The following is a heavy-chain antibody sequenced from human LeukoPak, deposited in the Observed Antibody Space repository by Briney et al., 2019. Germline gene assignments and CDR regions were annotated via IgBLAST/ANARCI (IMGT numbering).Heavy chain of an antibody. J-gene: IGHJ5*02. Sequence: PSETLPLTCTVSGGSISSYYWSWIRQPPGKGLEWIGYIYYSGSTNYNPSLKSRVTISVDTSKNQFSLKLSSVTAADTAVYYCAREGPHGWFDPWGQGTLVTVSS. CDR3: AREGPHGWFDP. V-gene: IGHV4-59*01. CDR2: IYYSGST. CDR1: GGSISSYY.